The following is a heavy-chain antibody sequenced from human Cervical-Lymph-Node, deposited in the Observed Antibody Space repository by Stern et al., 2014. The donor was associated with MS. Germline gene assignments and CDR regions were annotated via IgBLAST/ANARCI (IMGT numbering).Heavy chain of an antibody. CDR2: LSWKSDNI. V-gene: IGHV3-9*01. D-gene: IGHD1-26*01. J-gene: IGHJ2*01. Sequence: QLVESGGGLVQPGRSLRLSCAASGFTFDDYAMHWVRQAPGKGLEWVSGLSWKSDNIGYADSVKGRFTISRDNAKNSLYLQMNSLRAEDTALYYCTKDIQWEAYWYFDLWGRGTLVTVSS. CDR3: TKDIQWEAYWYFDL. CDR1: GFTFDDYA.